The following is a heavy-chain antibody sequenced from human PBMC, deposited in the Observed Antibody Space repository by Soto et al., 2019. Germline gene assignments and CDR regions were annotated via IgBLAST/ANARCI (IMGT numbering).Heavy chain of an antibody. J-gene: IGHJ6*02. Sequence: QVQLQESGPGLVKPSQTLSLTCTVSGGSISSGAYYWSWIRQHPGKGLEWIGDSYYNGSTYYNPSLKNRVTISVDTSKNQFSLKLSSVTAADTAVYYCARVDCSGGSGDSDYYYGMDVWGQGTTVTVSS. V-gene: IGHV4-31*03. CDR3: ARVDCSGGSGDSDYYYGMDV. CDR2: SYYNGST. CDR1: GGSISSGAYY. D-gene: IGHD2-15*01.